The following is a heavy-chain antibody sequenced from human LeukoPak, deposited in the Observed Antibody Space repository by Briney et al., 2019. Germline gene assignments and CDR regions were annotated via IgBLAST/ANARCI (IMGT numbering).Heavy chain of an antibody. V-gene: IGHV3-23*01. CDR2: ISGSGGST. Sequence: GGSLRLSCAASGFTFSSYAMSWVRQAPGKGLEWVSAISGSGGSTYYADSVKGRFTISRDNSKNTLYLQMNSLRAEDTAVYYCARVWRRQGDFWGDHYYDYMDVWGKGPRSPSP. D-gene: IGHD3-3*01. J-gene: IGHJ6*03. CDR1: GFTFSSYA. CDR3: ARVWRRQGDFWGDHYYDYMDV.